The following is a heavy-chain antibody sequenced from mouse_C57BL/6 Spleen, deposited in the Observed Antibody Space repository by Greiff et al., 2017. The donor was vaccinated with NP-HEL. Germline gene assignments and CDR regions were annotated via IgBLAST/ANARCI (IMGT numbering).Heavy chain of an antibody. J-gene: IGHJ2*01. D-gene: IGHD1-1*01. CDR1: GFNIKDYY. CDR3: ARWDYYVSISYFDY. Sequence: EVKLLESGAELVKPGASVKLSCTASGFNIKDYYMHWVKQRTEQGLEWIGRIDPEDGETKYAPKFQGKATITADTSSNTAYLQLSSLTSEDTAVYYGARWDYYVSISYFDYWGQGTTLTVSS. CDR2: IDPEDGET. V-gene: IGHV14-2*01.